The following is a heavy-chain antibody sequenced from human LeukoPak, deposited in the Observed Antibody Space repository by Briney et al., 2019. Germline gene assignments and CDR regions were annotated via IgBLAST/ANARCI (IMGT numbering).Heavy chain of an antibody. Sequence: PSETLSLTRTVSGGSISSYYWSWIRQPPGKGLEWIGYIYYSGSTNYNPSLKSRVTISVDTSKNQFSLKLSSVTAADTAVYYCAGSIAVAGIDYWGQGTLVTVSS. D-gene: IGHD6-19*01. CDR2: IYYSGST. V-gene: IGHV4-59*01. CDR1: GGSISSYY. J-gene: IGHJ4*02. CDR3: AGSIAVAGIDY.